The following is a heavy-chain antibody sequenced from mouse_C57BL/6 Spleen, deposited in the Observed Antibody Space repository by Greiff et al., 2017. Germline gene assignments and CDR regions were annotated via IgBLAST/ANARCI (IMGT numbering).Heavy chain of an antibody. CDR3: ARRSYDYDDGGSWFAY. J-gene: IGHJ3*01. D-gene: IGHD2-4*01. CDR1: GYTFTSYW. V-gene: IGHV1-55*01. Sequence: VQLQQPGAELVKPGASVKMSCKASGYTFTSYWITWVKQRPGQGLEWIGDIYPGSGSTNYNEKFKSKATLTVDTSSSTAYMQLSSLTSEDSAVYYCARRSYDYDDGGSWFAYWGQGTLVTVSA. CDR2: IYPGSGST.